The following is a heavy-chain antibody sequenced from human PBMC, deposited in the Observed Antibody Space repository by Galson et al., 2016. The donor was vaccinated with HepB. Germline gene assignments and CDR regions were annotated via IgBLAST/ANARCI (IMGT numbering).Heavy chain of an antibody. CDR1: GDSVSSNSAA. CDR3: ARERGGSYRKGIFGVATQLSYGLDV. V-gene: IGHV6-1*01. Sequence: CAISGDSVSSNSAAWNWIRQSPSRGLECLERTYYRSKWYNDYAVSVKSRITINPDTSKNQFSLQLNSVTPEDTAVYYCARERGGSYRKGIFGVATQLSYGLDVWGQGTTVTVSS. J-gene: IGHJ6*02. CDR2: TYYRSKWYN. D-gene: IGHD3-3*01.